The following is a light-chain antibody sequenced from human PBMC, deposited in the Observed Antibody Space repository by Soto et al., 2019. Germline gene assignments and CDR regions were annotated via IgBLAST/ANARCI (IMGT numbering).Light chain of an antibody. V-gene: IGKV1-27*01. CDR3: QQYGTVQIT. J-gene: IGKJ5*01. CDR1: HGTYHY. CDR2: ASS. Sequence: DIQMTPSPSSLSASVGHRVAIDCRTSHGTYHYLAWYQQRPGKVPRLLLYASSALPSGVPTRFSGSGSGTDFTLTINSLQPEDVATYYCQQYGTVQITFGQGTRLENK.